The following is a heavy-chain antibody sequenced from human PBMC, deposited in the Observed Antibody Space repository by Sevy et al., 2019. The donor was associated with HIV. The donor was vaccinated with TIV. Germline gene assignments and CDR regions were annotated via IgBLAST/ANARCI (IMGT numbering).Heavy chain of an antibody. CDR3: ARGGSYYYDSSGYYYSD. Sequence: GGSLRLSCAASGFTFSSYAMHWVRQAPGKGLEWVAVISNDGSNKYYADSVKGRFTISRDNSKNTLYLQMNSLRAEDTAVYYCARGGSYYYDSSGYYYSDWGQGTLVTVSS. CDR1: GFTFSSYA. J-gene: IGHJ4*02. V-gene: IGHV3-30-3*01. D-gene: IGHD3-22*01. CDR2: ISNDGSNK.